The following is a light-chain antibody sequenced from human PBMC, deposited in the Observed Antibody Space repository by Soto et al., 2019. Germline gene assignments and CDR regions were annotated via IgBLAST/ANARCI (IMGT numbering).Light chain of an antibody. CDR1: SGSVSTSYY. V-gene: IGLV8-61*01. Sequence: QAVVTQEPSVSVSPGGTVTLTCGFSSGSVSTSYYPSWYQQTPGQAPRTLIYSTNTRSSGVPDRFSGSILGNKAALTITGAQADDESDYYCVLYMGSGTWVFGGGTQLTVL. J-gene: IGLJ7*01. CDR3: VLYMGSGTWV. CDR2: STN.